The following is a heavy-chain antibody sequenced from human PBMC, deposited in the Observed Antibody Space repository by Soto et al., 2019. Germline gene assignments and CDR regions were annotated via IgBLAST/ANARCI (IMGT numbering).Heavy chain of an antibody. Sequence: LSLTCTISGGSVSTYQWNWIRQPPGKELEWIGLTSYSGNTNYNPSLKSRVAMAVDTSKNQFSLTLSSVTAADTAVYYCARDGMGPFHYWGQGTLVTVSS. CDR3: ARDGMGPFHY. D-gene: IGHD1-1*01. J-gene: IGHJ4*02. CDR2: TSYSGNT. V-gene: IGHV4-59*02. CDR1: GGSVSTYQ.